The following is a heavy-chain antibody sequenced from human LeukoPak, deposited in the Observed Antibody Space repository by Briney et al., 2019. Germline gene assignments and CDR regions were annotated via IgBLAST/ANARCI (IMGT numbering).Heavy chain of an antibody. J-gene: IGHJ4*02. D-gene: IGHD3-22*01. CDR2: ISGSGGST. Sequence: AGGSLTLSCAASGFTFSSYAMSWVRQAPGKGLEWVSSISGSGGSTYYADSVNGRFTISRDYSKNTLYLQVNSLRAEDTAVYYCAKPYSSAYLGYFDYWGQGTLVTVSS. CDR1: GFTFSSYA. V-gene: IGHV3-23*01. CDR3: AKPYSSAYLGYFDY.